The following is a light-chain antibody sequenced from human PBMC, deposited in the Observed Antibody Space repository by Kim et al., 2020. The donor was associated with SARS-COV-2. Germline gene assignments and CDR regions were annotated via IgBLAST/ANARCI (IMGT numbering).Light chain of an antibody. CDR3: QQYESYPLT. Sequence: ASVGDRVTITCRASQSISTWLTWYQQKPGKAPKLLIYKASSLESGVPSRFSGSGSGTEFTLSISSLQPDDFATYYCQQYESYPLTFGGGTKVDIK. J-gene: IGKJ4*01. V-gene: IGKV1-5*03. CDR1: QSISTW. CDR2: KAS.